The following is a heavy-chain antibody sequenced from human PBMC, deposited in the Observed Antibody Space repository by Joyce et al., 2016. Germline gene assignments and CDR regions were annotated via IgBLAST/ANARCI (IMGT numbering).Heavy chain of an antibody. Sequence: QVQLQQWGAGLLKPSETLSLTCAVSGGPFRGFFWTWVRQPPGKGLEWIGDINNSGVINYNPSIKTRVTFSVDTSKNQFSLKLTSLSAADTAVYYCARSQWLAPLMYWGQGTPVTVSS. J-gene: IGHJ4*02. CDR1: GGPFRGFF. CDR3: ARSQWLAPLMY. CDR2: INNSGVI. V-gene: IGHV4-34*01. D-gene: IGHD6-19*01.